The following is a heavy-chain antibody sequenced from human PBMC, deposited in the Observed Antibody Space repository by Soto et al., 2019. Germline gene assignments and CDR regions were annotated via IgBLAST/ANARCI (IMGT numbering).Heavy chain of an antibody. Sequence: GGSLRLSCAASGFTLRTYAMSWVRQAPGKGLEWVSAISGSGGSTYYADSVKGRFTISRDNSKNTLYLQMNSLRAEDTAVYYCAKASRRIAVAGTWTWFDPWGQGTLVTVSS. CDR1: GFTLRTYA. D-gene: IGHD6-19*01. J-gene: IGHJ5*02. CDR2: ISGSGGST. CDR3: AKASRRIAVAGTWTWFDP. V-gene: IGHV3-23*01.